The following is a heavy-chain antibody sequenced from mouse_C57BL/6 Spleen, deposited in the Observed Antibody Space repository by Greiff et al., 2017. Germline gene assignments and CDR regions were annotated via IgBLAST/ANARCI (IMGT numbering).Heavy chain of an antibody. Sequence: VQLQQSGAELVRPGTSVKLSCKASGYTFTSYWMHWVKQRPGQGLEWIGVIDPSDSYTNYNQKFKGKATLTVDTSSSTAYMQLSSLTSEDSAVYYCASGGYGSSYAMDYWGQGTSVTVSS. V-gene: IGHV1-59*01. CDR1: GYTFTSYW. J-gene: IGHJ4*01. CDR2: IDPSDSYT. CDR3: ASGGYGSSYAMDY. D-gene: IGHD1-1*01.